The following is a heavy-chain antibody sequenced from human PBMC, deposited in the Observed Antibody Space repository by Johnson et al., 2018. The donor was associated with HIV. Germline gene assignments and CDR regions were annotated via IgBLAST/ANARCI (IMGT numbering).Heavy chain of an antibody. CDR1: GFTFSSYA. Sequence: QVQLVESGGGVVQPGRSLRLSCAASGFTFSSYAMHWVRQAPGKGLEWVAVISYDGNNKYYTDSVKGRFTISRDNSKNTLYLQMDSLRAEDTAVYYCARDYYDLPWGYDAFDIWGQGTMVTVSS. CDR2: ISYDGNNK. D-gene: IGHD3-22*01. V-gene: IGHV3-30*04. J-gene: IGHJ3*02. CDR3: ARDYYDLPWGYDAFDI.